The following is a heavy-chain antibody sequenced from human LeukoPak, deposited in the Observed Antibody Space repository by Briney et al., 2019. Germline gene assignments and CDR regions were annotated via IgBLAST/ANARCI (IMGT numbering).Heavy chain of an antibody. Sequence: GGSLRLSCAASGFTFSGSAMHWVRQASGKGLEWVGRIRSKANSYATAYAASVKGRFTISRDDSKNTAYLQMNSLKTEDTAVYYCASGGSPPDDAFDIWGQGTMVTVSS. J-gene: IGHJ3*02. CDR2: IRSKANSYAT. V-gene: IGHV3-73*01. CDR3: ASGGSPPDDAFDI. D-gene: IGHD1-26*01. CDR1: GFTFSGSA.